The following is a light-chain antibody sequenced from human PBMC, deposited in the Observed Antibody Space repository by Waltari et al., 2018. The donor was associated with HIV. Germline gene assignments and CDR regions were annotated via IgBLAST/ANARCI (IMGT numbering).Light chain of an antibody. Sequence: QSVLTQPPSASATPGQRVTIPCSGTRYNTGSHFVFWYQQFPGTAPKLLMYKNNERVSGVGDRFSGSKSGTSASLAISGLRSEDEAVYYCAAWDDSLRGHVVFGGGTNLTV. CDR1: RYNTGSHF. V-gene: IGLV1-47*01. J-gene: IGLJ2*01. CDR2: KNN. CDR3: AAWDDSLRGHVV.